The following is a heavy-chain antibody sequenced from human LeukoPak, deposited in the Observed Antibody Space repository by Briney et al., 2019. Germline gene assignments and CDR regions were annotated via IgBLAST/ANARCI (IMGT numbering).Heavy chain of an antibody. CDR3: ARDRPRGVAFYYYYYMDV. CDR2: IYYSGST. D-gene: IGHD3-3*01. CDR1: AGSISLYNTYY. V-gene: IGHV4-59*01. Sequence: PSETLSLTCTVSAGSISLYNTYYWNWIRQSPGKGLEWIGYIYYSGSTSYNPSLKSRVTISVDTFRNQFSLKLSSVTAADTAVYYCARDRPRGVAFYYYYYMDVWGKGTTVTVSS. J-gene: IGHJ6*03.